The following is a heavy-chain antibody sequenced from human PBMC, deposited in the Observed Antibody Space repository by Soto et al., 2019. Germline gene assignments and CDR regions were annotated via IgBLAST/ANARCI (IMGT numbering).Heavy chain of an antibody. Sequence: GGSLRLSCAASGFTFSSYAMSWVRQAPGKGLEWVSAISGSGGSTYYADSVKGRFTISRDNSKNTLYLQMNSLRAEDTAVYYCVFPLARIAARPLAYWGQGTLVTVSS. CDR3: VFPLARIAARPLAY. J-gene: IGHJ4*02. CDR2: ISGSGGST. D-gene: IGHD6-6*01. V-gene: IGHV3-23*01. CDR1: GFTFSSYA.